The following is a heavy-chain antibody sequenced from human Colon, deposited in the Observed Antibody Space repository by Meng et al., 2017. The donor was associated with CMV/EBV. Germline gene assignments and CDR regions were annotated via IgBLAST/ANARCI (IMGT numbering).Heavy chain of an antibody. CDR3: ARDNWNDTTLFDY. J-gene: IGHJ4*02. Sequence: CEAAGFSLRDDAMNWGGQGPGKGLGWVEVISCDGITKCYRDIVKGRFTSSRENSKNTLYLEMNSLRGEDTAMYYCARDNWNDTTLFDYWGQGTLVTVSS. CDR2: ISCDGITK. D-gene: IGHD1-20*01. CDR1: GFSLRDDA. V-gene: IGHV3-30*04.